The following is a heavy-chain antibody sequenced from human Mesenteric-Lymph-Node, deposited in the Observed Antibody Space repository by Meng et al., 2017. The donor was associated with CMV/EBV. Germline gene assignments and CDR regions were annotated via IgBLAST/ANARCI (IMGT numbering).Heavy chain of an antibody. V-gene: IGHV1-18*01. J-gene: IGHJ6*02. D-gene: IGHD2-2*01. CDR2: INVYNGNT. CDR3: ARERSSHGMDV. Sequence: ASVKVSCKASGSTFSNYGISWVRQAPGQGLEWVGWINVYNGNTNYAHKFQGRVSMTTDTSTMTTDTSTSTVYLELRSLRSDDTAVYYCARERSSHGMDVWGQGTTVTVSS. CDR1: GSTFSNYG.